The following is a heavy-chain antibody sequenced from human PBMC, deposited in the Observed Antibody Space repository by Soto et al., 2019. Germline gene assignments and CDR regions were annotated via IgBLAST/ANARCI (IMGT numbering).Heavy chain of an antibody. CDR2: IWYDGSNK. Sequence: GLSVRLSFAASGFTFSIYGMHWVRQAPGKGLEWVAVIWYDGSNKYYADSVKGRFTISRDNAKNSLFLQMNSLRAEDTAVYHCVRGNVWFDRWGQGIWVTVS. CDR1: GFTFSIYG. J-gene: IGHJ5*02. D-gene: IGHD2-8*01. CDR3: VRGNVWFDR. V-gene: IGHV3-33*08.